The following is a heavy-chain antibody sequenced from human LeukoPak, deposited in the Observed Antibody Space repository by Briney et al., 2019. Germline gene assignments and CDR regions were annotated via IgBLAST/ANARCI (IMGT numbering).Heavy chain of an antibody. J-gene: IGHJ4*02. V-gene: IGHV3-23*01. Sequence: GGSLRLSCAASGFTFSSYAVSWVRQAPGKGLEWVSAISGSGGSTYYADSVKGRFTISRDNSKNTLYLQMNSLRAEDTAVYYCATYCSSTSCHPDYWGQGTLVTVSS. CDR1: GFTFSSYA. CDR3: ATYCSSTSCHPDY. D-gene: IGHD2-2*01. CDR2: ISGSGGST.